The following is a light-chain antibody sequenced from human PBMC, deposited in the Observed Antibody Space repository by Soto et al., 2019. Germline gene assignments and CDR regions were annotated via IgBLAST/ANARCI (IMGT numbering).Light chain of an antibody. Sequence: QSVLTQSPSASASLGVSVTLTCSLSSGHSHYAIAWHQQQPKKGPRYLMRVNRDGSHNKGDGIPDRFAGSRSGSECYLTISSLQSEDEGDYYCQTWDAGIRVFGGGTQLTVL. J-gene: IGLJ2*01. V-gene: IGLV4-69*02. CDR2: VNRDGSH. CDR3: QTWDAGIRV. CDR1: SGHSHYA.